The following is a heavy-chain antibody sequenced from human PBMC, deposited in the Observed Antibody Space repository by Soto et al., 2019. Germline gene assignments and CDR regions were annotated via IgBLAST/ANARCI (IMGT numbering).Heavy chain of an antibody. CDR1: GGSFSGYY. Sequence: SETLSLTCAVYGGSFSGYYWSWIRQPPGKGLEWIGEINHSGSTNYNPSLKSRVTISVDTSKNRFSLKLSSVTAADTAVYYCARSSAPPYYYDSSGPRLRYYFDYWGQGTLVTVSS. J-gene: IGHJ4*02. D-gene: IGHD3-22*01. CDR2: INHSGST. V-gene: IGHV4-34*01. CDR3: ARSSAPPYYYDSSGPRLRYYFDY.